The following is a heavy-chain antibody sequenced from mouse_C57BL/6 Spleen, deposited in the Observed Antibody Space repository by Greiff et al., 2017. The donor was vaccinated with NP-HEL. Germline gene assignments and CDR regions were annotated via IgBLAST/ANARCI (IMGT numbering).Heavy chain of an antibody. CDR1: GYTFTSYW. V-gene: IGHV1-50*01. CDR3: AREGYWGY. D-gene: IGHD2-3*01. Sequence: QVQLQQSGAELVTPGASVQLSCKASGYTFTSYWMPWVKQRPGQGLEWIGEIDPSDSYTNYNQKFKGKATLTVDTSSSTAYMQLSSLTSEDSAVYYCAREGYWGYWGQGTTLTVSS. J-gene: IGHJ2*01. CDR2: IDPSDSYT.